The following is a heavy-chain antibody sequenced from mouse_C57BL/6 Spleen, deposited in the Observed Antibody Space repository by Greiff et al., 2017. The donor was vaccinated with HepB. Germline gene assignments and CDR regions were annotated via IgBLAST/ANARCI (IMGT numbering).Heavy chain of an antibody. J-gene: IGHJ4*01. CDR3: ARSQRIDYDGSSGAMDY. Sequence: EVQLQQSGPELVKPGASVKISCKASGYTFTDYYMNWVKQSHGKSLEWIGDINPNTGGTSYNQKFKGKATLTVDKSSSTAYMELRSLTSEDSAVFYGARSQRIDYDGSSGAMDYWGQGTSVTVSS. V-gene: IGHV1-26*01. CDR1: GYTFTDYY. CDR2: INPNTGGT. D-gene: IGHD1-1*01.